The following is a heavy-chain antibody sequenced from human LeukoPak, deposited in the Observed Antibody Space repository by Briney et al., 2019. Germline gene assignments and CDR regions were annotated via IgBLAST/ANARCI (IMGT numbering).Heavy chain of an antibody. CDR2: LNNDGSST. CDR1: GFTFSSYW. CDR3: ARIAWDAFDI. D-gene: IGHD2-15*01. V-gene: IGHV3-74*01. Sequence: PGGSLRLSCAASGFTFSSYWMHWVRQAPGKGLVWVSRLNNDGSSTNYADSVKGRFTISRDNAKNTLYLQMSSLRAEDTAVYYCARIAWDAFDIWGQGTMVTVSS. J-gene: IGHJ3*02.